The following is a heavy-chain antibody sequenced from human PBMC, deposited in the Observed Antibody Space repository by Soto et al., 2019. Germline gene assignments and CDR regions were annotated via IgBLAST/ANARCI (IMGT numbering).Heavy chain of an antibody. CDR2: INQDGSGK. CDR1: GFTFSSYW. D-gene: IGHD2-2*01. J-gene: IGHJ4*02. CDR3: ARVPLVTSRYYFDF. Sequence: EVQLVESGGGLVQPGGSLRLSCVASGFTFSSYWMSWVRQSPEKGLEWVANINQDGSGKYHVGSVKGRFTISRDNVKNSLYLQMDSLRDEDTAVYYCARVPLVTSRYYFDFWGQGTLVTVSS. V-gene: IGHV3-7*01.